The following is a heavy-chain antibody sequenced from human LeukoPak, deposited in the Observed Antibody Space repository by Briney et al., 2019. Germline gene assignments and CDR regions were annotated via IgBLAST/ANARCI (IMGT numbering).Heavy chain of an antibody. D-gene: IGHD3-10*01. CDR2: INPNSGGT. J-gene: IGHJ6*02. CDR1: GYTFTGYY. Sequence: GASVKVSCKASGYTFTGYYMHWVRQAPGQGLEWMGRINPNSGGTNYAQKFQGRVTITRDTSASTAYMELSSLRSEDTAVYYCARDSNYGSGSYYRPPESYYYGMDVWGQGTTVTVSS. CDR3: ARDSNYGSGSYYRPPESYYYGMDV. V-gene: IGHV1-2*06.